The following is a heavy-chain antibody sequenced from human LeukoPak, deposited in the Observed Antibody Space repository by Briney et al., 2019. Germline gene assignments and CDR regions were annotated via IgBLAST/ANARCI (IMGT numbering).Heavy chain of an antibody. Sequence: SVKVSCKASGGTFSSYAISWVRQAPGQGLEWMGGIIPIFGTANYAQKFQGRVTITTDESTSTAYMELSSLRSEDTAVYYCASTRCSGGSCYSSPSLDYWGQGTLVTVSS. D-gene: IGHD2-15*01. V-gene: IGHV1-69*05. CDR1: GGTFSSYA. J-gene: IGHJ4*02. CDR2: IIPIFGTA. CDR3: ASTRCSGGSCYSSPSLDY.